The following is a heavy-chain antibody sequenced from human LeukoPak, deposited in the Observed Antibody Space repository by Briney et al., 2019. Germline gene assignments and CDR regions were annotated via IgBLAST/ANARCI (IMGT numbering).Heavy chain of an antibody. CDR3: ARHSTSWDPLDY. Sequence: SQTLSLTCAISGASVSSNSAAWNWIRQSPSRGLEWLGRAYYRSKWYSDYAVSVKSRITINTDTSKSQFSLQLNSVTPEDTAVYYCARHSTSWDPLDYWGQGTLVTVSS. CDR2: AYYRSKWYS. D-gene: IGHD6-13*01. V-gene: IGHV6-1*01. CDR1: GASVSSNSAA. J-gene: IGHJ4*02.